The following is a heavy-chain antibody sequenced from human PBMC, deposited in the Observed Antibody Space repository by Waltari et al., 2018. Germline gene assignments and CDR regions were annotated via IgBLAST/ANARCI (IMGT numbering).Heavy chain of an antibody. CDR1: GYSISSGYY. CDR3: ARGVPATGYYFDY. V-gene: IGHV4-38-2*01. J-gene: IGHJ4*02. Sequence: QVQLQESGPGLVKPSETLSLTCAVSGYSISSGYYWGWIRQPPGKGLEGIGSIYHRGRTYDNPSLKSRVTISVDTSKNQFSLKLSSVTAADTAVYYCARGVPATGYYFDYWGQGTLVTVSS. CDR2: IYHRGRT. D-gene: IGHD2-2*01.